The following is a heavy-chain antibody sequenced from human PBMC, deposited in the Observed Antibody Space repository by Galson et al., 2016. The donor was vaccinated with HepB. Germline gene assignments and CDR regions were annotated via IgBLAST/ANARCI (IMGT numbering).Heavy chain of an antibody. CDR2: ISLDGSIT. CDR1: GFTGFTFSSYW. CDR3: GASRDGYIDY. D-gene: IGHD5-24*01. J-gene: IGHJ4*01. V-gene: IGHV3-74*01. Sequence: SLRLSCAASGFTGFTFSSYWMHWVRQAPGKGLVWVSRISLDGSITICGDSVKGRFSTSRDNAKNTLFLQMNSLRAEDTAVYYCGASRDGYIDYWGQGALVTISS.